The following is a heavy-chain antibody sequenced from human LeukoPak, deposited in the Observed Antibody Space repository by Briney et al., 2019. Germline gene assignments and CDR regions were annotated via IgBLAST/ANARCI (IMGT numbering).Heavy chain of an antibody. Sequence: GGSLRLSRAASRFTFSNYGMHWVRQAPGKGLEWMAVISYDGSNKYYADSVKGRFTISRDNSKNTLYLLMNSLRAEDTAVYYCAKDWDSLDYWGQGTLVTVSS. CDR2: ISYDGSNK. CDR1: RFTFSNYG. CDR3: AKDWDSLDY. V-gene: IGHV3-30*18. J-gene: IGHJ4*02. D-gene: IGHD1-26*01.